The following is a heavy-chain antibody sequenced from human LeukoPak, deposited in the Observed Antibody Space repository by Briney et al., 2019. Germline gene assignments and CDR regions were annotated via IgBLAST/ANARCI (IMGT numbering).Heavy chain of an antibody. CDR1: GGSFSGYY. V-gene: IGHV4-34*01. J-gene: IGHJ6*02. CDR3: ARGYYYYGMDV. CDR2: INHSGST. Sequence: SETLSLTCAVYGGSFSGYYWSWIRQPPGKGLEWIREINHSGSTNYNPSLKSRVTISVDTSKNQFSLKLSSVTAADTAVYYCARGYYYYGMDVWGQGTTVTVSS.